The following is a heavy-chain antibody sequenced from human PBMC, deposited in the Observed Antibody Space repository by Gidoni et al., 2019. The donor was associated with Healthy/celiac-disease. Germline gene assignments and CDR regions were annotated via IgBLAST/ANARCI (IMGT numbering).Heavy chain of an antibody. V-gene: IGHV4-38-2*01. D-gene: IGHD1-20*01. CDR1: GYSISSGYY. Sequence: QVQLQESGPGLVKPSETLSLTCAVSGYSISSGYYWGWIRQPPGKGLEWIGSIYHSGSTYYNPSLKSRVTISVDTSKNQFSLKLSSVTAADTAVYYCARPSDRDNWTIRYWGQGTLVTVSS. J-gene: IGHJ4*02. CDR3: ARPSDRDNWTIRY. CDR2: IYHSGST.